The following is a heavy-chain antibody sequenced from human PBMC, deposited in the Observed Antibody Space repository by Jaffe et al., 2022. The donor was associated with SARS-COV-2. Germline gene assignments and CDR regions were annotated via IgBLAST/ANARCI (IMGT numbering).Heavy chain of an antibody. CDR1: RFSFTNAW. V-gene: IGHV3-15*01. CDR3: ATDDGMY. CDR2: IKSKTDGGTA. J-gene: IGHJ4*02. Sequence: EVQLVESGGGLVKPGGSLRLSCAVFRFSFTNAWMSWVRQAPGKGLEWVGRIKSKTDGGTADYAAPVKGRFTISRDDSKTTVYLQMNSLNSEDSAIYYCATDDGMYWGQGTLVTVSS.